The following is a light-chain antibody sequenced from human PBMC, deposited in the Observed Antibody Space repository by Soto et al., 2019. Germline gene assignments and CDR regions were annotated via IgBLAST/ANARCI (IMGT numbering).Light chain of an antibody. CDR3: QQYNNWLIT. J-gene: IGKJ3*01. Sequence: EIVMTQSPATLSVSPGERATLSCRASESVSSNLAWYQQKPGQAPRLLIYGASTRATGIPARFSGSGSGTEFTLTISSLQSEDFAVYHCQQYNNWLITFGPGTKVDIK. V-gene: IGKV3-15*01. CDR1: ESVSSN. CDR2: GAS.